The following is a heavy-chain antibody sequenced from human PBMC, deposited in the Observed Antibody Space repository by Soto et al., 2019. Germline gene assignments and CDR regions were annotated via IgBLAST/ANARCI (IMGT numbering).Heavy chain of an antibody. CDR2: ISWDGGST. Sequence: PWGSLTLSCAASGCTFGDGGMHWVRQAPGKGLEWVSLISWDGGSTYYADSVKGRFTISRDNSKNSLYLQMNSLRAEDTALYYCAKEAGWYDLHYYYGMDVWGQGTTVTVSS. V-gene: IGHV3-43D*04. D-gene: IGHD6-19*01. CDR3: AKEAGWYDLHYYYGMDV. J-gene: IGHJ6*02. CDR1: GCTFGDGG.